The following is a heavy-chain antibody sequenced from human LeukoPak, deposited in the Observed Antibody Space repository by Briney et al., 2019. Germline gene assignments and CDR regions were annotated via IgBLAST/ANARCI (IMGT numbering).Heavy chain of an antibody. J-gene: IGHJ3*01. Sequence: SETLSLTCAVYGGSFSGYYWSWIRQPPGKGLEWIGEINHSGSTNYNPSLKSRVTISVDTSKNQFSLKLSSVTAADTAVYYCAKGLRHGAFDVWGQGTMVTVSS. CDR1: GGSFSGYY. V-gene: IGHV4-34*01. CDR3: AKGLRHGAFDV. D-gene: IGHD4-17*01. CDR2: INHSGST.